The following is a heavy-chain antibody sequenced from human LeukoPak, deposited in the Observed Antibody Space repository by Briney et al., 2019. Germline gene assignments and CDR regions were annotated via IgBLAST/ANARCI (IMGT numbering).Heavy chain of an antibody. V-gene: IGHV3-9*01. J-gene: IGHJ4*02. Sequence: GGSLRLSCAASGFTFDDYAMHWVRQAPGKGLEWVSGISWNSGSIGYADSVKGRFTISRDNAKNSLYLQMNSLRAEDTALYYCAKDIRAGPGRFDYWGQGTLVTVSS. CDR3: AKDIRAGPGRFDY. CDR1: GFTFDDYA. CDR2: ISWNSGSI.